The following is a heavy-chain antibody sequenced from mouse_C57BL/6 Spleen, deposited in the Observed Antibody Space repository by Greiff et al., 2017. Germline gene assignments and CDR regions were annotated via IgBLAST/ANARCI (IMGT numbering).Heavy chain of an antibody. J-gene: IGHJ4*01. D-gene: IGHD2-3*01. V-gene: IGHV5-9-1*02. Sequence: EVMLVESGEGLVKPGGSLKLSCAASGFTFSSYAMSWVRQTPEKRLEWVAYISSGGDYIYYADTVKGRFTISRDNARNTLYLQMSSLKSEDTAMYYCTRGSDDGYYGEDMDYWGQGTSVTVSS. CDR1: GFTFSSYA. CDR3: TRGSDDGYYGEDMDY. CDR2: ISSGGDYI.